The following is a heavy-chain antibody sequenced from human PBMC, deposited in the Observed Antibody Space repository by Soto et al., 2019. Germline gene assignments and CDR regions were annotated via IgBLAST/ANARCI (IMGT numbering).Heavy chain of an antibody. Sequence: GASVKVSCKASGGTFSSYTISWVRQAPGQGLEWMGRIIPILGIANYAQKFQGRVTITADKSTSTAYMELSSLRSEDTAVYYCARDGVSGLAAGYWGQGTLVTVSS. V-gene: IGHV1-69*04. CDR3: ARDGVSGLAAGY. CDR2: IIPILGIA. D-gene: IGHD2-8*01. J-gene: IGHJ4*02. CDR1: GGTFSSYT.